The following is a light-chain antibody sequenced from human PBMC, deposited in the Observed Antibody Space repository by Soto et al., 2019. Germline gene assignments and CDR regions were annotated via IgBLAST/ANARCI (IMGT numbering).Light chain of an antibody. J-gene: IGLJ1*01. V-gene: IGLV1-44*01. CDR3: APWDDSRNGYV. CDR1: SSNIGSNT. Sequence: QSVLTQPPSASGTPGQRVTISASGSSSNIGSNTVSWYQQVPGTAPKLLIYDNDERPSGVPGRFSGSKSGTSASLAISGLQSEDEADYYCAPWDDSRNGYVFGPGTKLTVL. CDR2: DND.